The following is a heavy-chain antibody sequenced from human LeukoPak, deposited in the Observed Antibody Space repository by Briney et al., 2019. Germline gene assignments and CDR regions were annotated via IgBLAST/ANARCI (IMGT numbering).Heavy chain of an antibody. CDR1: GGSITSDGYY. V-gene: IGHV4-61*02. CDR3: ARGRLTFGTPLYFGN. D-gene: IGHD2/OR15-2a*01. J-gene: IGHJ4*02. Sequence: SETLSLTCTVSGGSITSDGYYWNWIRQPAGRGLEWIGRLYPSGTTLYNPSLKSRVTISVDTFKNQFSLDLNSVTAADTAVYYCARGRLTFGTPLYFGNWGQGTLVTVSS. CDR2: LYPSGTT.